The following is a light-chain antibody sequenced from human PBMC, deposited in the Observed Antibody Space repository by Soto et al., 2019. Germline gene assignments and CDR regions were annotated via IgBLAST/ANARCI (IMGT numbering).Light chain of an antibody. Sequence: EIVMTQSPATLSVSPGERATLFCRASQSVSSNLAWYQQKPGQAPRLLIYGASTRATGIPARFSGSGSGTEFTLTLSSLQSEDFEGYYCPQYNNWPPREFTFGPGTKVDIK. CDR3: PQYNNWPPREFT. V-gene: IGKV3-15*01. CDR2: GAS. J-gene: IGKJ3*01. CDR1: QSVSSN.